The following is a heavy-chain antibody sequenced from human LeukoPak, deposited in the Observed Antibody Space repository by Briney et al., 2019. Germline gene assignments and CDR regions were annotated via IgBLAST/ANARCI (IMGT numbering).Heavy chain of an antibody. J-gene: IGHJ4*02. CDR1: GYRLTSYG. D-gene: IGHD6-13*01. CDR2: ISTYNGNT. Sequence: ASVKVSCKASGYRLTSYGISWVRQAPGQGLEWMGWISTYNGNTNYAQKFQDRVTMTTDTSTSTAYMELRSLRSDDTAVYYCARYSVSYSSSWHYYFDYWGQGTLVTVSS. V-gene: IGHV1-18*01. CDR3: ARYSVSYSSSWHYYFDY.